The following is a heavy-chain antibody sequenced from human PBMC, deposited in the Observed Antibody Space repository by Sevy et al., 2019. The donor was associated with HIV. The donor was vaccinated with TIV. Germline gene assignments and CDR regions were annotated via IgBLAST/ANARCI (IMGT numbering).Heavy chain of an antibody. V-gene: IGHV3-48*03. CDR2: ISSSGSTI. J-gene: IGHJ6*02. Sequence: GESLKISCAASGFTLSSYEMNWVRQAPGKGLEWVSYISSSGSTIYYADSVKGRFTISRDNAKNSLYLQMNSLRAEDTAGYYCARDPALLWFGEAPYYDYYGMDVWGQGTTVTVSS. D-gene: IGHD3-10*01. CDR3: ARDPALLWFGEAPYYDYYGMDV. CDR1: GFTLSSYE.